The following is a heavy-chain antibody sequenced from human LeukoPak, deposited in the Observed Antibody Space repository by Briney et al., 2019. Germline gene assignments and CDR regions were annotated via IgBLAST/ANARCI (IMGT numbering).Heavy chain of an antibody. V-gene: IGHV1-69*01. J-gene: IGHJ4*02. CDR1: GGTFSSYA. CDR2: IIPIFGTA. D-gene: IGHD6-19*01. CDR3: ARPVHYSQQWLEY. Sequence: GASVKVSCKASGGTFSSYAISWVRQAPGQGLEWMGGIIPIFGTANYAQKFQGRVTITADESTSTAYMELSSLRSEDTAVYYCARPVHYSQQWLEYWGQGTLVTVSS.